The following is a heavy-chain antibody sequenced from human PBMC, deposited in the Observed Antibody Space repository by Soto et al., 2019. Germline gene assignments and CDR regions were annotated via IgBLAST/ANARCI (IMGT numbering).Heavy chain of an antibody. V-gene: IGHV4-59*01. J-gene: IGHJ4*02. CDR1: GGSIRSYY. D-gene: IGHD4-17*01. CDR2: IYYSGST. CDR3: TRVGGYYGDYPNFDY. Sequence: SETLSLTCTVYGGSIRSYYWSWIRQPPGEGLEWIGNIYYSGSTNYNPSRKSRVTMSVDMSKNQVSLKLSSVTAADTAVYYCTRVGGYYGDYPNFDYWGQGALVTVS.